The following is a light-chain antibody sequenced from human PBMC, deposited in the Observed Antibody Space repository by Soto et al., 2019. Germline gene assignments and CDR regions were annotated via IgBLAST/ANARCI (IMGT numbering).Light chain of an antibody. CDR2: DAS. V-gene: IGKV3-11*01. CDR3: QQRSNWPPFS. CDR1: QSVSRY. J-gene: IGKJ4*01. Sequence: EIVLTQSPATMSFSPGERATLSCMASQSVSRYLAWYQQNPGQAPRLLIYDASNRATGIPARFSGSGSGTDFTLTISSLEPEDFAVYYCQQRSNWPPFSFGGGTKVEIK.